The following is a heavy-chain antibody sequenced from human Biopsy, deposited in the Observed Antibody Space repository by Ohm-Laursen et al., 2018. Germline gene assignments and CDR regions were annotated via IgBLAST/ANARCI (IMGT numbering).Heavy chain of an antibody. CDR2: ISSSGNFM. CDR3: ARIFLVRVTPGYGMDV. CDR1: EFNVDRNH. Sequence: SLRLSCAASEFNVDRNHMNWVRQAPGKGLEWVSSISSSGNFMYYTDSVKGRFTISRDNAKNSLYLQMNSLRAEDTALYYCARIFLVRVTPGYGMDVWGQGTTVTVSS. V-gene: IGHV3-21*01. D-gene: IGHD1-26*01. J-gene: IGHJ6*02.